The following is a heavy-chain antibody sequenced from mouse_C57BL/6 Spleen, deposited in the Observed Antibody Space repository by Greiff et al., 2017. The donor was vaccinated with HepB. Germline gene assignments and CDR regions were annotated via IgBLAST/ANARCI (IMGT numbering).Heavy chain of an antibody. J-gene: IGHJ1*03. V-gene: IGHV1-69*01. Sequence: QVQLKQPGAELVMPGASVKLSCKASGYTFTSYWMHWVKQRPGQGLEWIGEIDPSDSYTNYNQKFKGKSTLTVDKSSSTAYMQLSSLTSEDSAVYYCARDYYGHWYFDVWGTGTTVTVSS. D-gene: IGHD1-1*01. CDR2: IDPSDSYT. CDR1: GYTFTSYW. CDR3: ARDYYGHWYFDV.